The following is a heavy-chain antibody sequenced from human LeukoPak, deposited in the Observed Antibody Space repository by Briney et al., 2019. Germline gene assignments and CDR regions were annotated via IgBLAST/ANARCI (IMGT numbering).Heavy chain of an antibody. J-gene: IGHJ4*02. D-gene: IGHD3-9*01. V-gene: IGHV4-59*08. Sequence: PSETLSLTCTVSGGSISSYYWSWIRQPPGKGLEWIGYIYYSGSTNYNPSLKSRVTISVDTSKNQFSLKLSSVTAADTAVYYCARHYPNYDILTGSFDYWGQGTLVPVSS. CDR3: ARHYPNYDILTGSFDY. CDR1: GGSISSYY. CDR2: IYYSGST.